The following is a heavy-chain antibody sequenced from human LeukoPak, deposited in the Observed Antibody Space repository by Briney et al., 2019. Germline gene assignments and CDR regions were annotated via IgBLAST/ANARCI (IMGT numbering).Heavy chain of an antibody. Sequence: GGSLRLPCAASGFTFSSYAMSWVRQAPGKGLEWVSAIIGSGGSTYYADSVKGRFTISRDNSKNTLYLQMNSLRAEDTAVYYCAKILGKFVVVPAVFDPWGQETLVTVSS. CDR3: AKILGKFVVVPAVFDP. CDR2: IIGSGGST. J-gene: IGHJ5*02. V-gene: IGHV3-23*01. D-gene: IGHD2-2*01. CDR1: GFTFSSYA.